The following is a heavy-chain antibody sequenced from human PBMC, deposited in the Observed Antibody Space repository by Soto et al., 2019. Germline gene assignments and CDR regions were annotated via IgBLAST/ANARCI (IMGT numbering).Heavy chain of an antibody. CDR2: INHSGST. V-gene: IGHV4-34*01. D-gene: IGHD4-17*01. CDR3: ARGRGDHTFDY. CDR1: GGSFSGYY. J-gene: IGHJ4*02. Sequence: TLSLTCAVYGGSFSGYYWRSIRQPPGKGLEWIGEINHSGSTNYNPSLKSRVTISVDTSKNQFSLKLSSVTAADTAVYYCARGRGDHTFDYWGQGTLVTVSS.